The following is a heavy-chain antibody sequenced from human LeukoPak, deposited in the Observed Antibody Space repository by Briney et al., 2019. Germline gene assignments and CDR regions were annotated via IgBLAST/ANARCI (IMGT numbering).Heavy chain of an antibody. CDR2: ISAYNGNT. J-gene: IGHJ4*02. CDR3: ARERNDFWSGYCDY. Sequence: ASVKVSCKASGYTFTSYGISWVRQAPGQGLEWMGWISAYNGNTNYAQKLQGRVTMTTDTSTSTVYMELSSLRSEDTAVHYCARERNDFWSGYCDYWGQGTLVTVSS. D-gene: IGHD3-3*01. CDR1: GYTFTSYG. V-gene: IGHV1-18*01.